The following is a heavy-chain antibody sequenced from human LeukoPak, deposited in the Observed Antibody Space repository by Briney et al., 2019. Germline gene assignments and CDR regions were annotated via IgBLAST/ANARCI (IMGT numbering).Heavy chain of an antibody. CDR1: GFTFSSYA. D-gene: IGHD2-21*02. J-gene: IGHJ4*02. Sequence: GGSLRLSCAASGFTFSSYAMSWVRQAPGKGLGWVSAISGSGGSTYYADSVKGRFTISRDNSKNTLYLQMNSLRAEDTAVYYCAKDVGRCGGDCYDLYFDYWGQGTLVTVSS. CDR2: ISGSGGST. CDR3: AKDVGRCGGDCYDLYFDY. V-gene: IGHV3-23*01.